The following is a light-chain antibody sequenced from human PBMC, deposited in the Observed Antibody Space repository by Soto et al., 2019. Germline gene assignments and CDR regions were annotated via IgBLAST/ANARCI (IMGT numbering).Light chain of an antibody. Sequence: DIQMTPSPSSLSASVGDRVTITCPASQSISSYLNWYQQKPGKAPKLLIYAASSLQSGVPSRFSGSGSGTDFTLTISSLQPEDFATYYCQRSYSTPRTFGQGTKVEIK. V-gene: IGKV1-39*01. CDR2: AAS. J-gene: IGKJ1*01. CDR3: QRSYSTPRT. CDR1: QSISSY.